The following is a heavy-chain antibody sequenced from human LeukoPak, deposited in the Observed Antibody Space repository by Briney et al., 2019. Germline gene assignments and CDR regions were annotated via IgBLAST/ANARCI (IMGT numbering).Heavy chain of an antibody. Sequence: ASVTLSLTCAVYGGSFSGYYWSWIRQPPGKGLEWIGEINHSGSANYNPSLKSRVTISVDTSKNQFSLKLSSVTAADTAVYYCASFSSSWRGSWFDPWGQGTLVTVSS. D-gene: IGHD6-13*01. CDR1: GGSFSGYY. CDR3: ASFSSSWRGSWFDP. J-gene: IGHJ5*02. CDR2: INHSGSA. V-gene: IGHV4-34*01.